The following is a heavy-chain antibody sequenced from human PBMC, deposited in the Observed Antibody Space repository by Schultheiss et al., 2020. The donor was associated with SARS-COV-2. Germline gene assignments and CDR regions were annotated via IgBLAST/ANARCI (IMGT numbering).Heavy chain of an antibody. CDR3: ASLGNMDV. CDR2: ISWNSGSI. J-gene: IGHJ6*02. CDR1: GFTFDDYA. D-gene: IGHD7-27*01. V-gene: IGHV3-9*01. Sequence: GGSLRLSCAASGFTFDDYAMHWVRQAPGKGLEWVSGISWNSGSIGYADSVKGRFTISRDNAKNTLYLQMNSLRAEDTAVYYCASLGNMDVWGQGTTVTVSS.